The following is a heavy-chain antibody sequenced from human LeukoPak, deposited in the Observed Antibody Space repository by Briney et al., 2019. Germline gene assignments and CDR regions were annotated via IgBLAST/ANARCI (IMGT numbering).Heavy chain of an antibody. CDR3: ARGYYYDSSAPFDI. J-gene: IGHJ3*02. CDR2: INHNSGGT. Sequence: ASVKVSXTASGYTFRGYYMHWVRQAPGQGLEWIGRINHNSGGTNYAQTLQGRVTMTRDKSISTAYMQLSSLRSDDTAVYYCARGYYYDSSAPFDIWGQGTMVTVSS. CDR1: GYTFRGYY. V-gene: IGHV1-2*02. D-gene: IGHD3-22*01.